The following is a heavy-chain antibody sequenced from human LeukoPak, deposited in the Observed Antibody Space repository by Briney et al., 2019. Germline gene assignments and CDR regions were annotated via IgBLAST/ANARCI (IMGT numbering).Heavy chain of an antibody. D-gene: IGHD4-17*01. CDR2: ISYDGSNK. J-gene: IGHJ6*02. CDR1: GFTFSSYG. V-gene: IGHV3-30*03. Sequence: GGSLRLSCAASGFTFSSYGMHWVRQAPGKGLEWVAVISYDGSNKYYADSVKGRFTISRDNSKNTLYLQMNSLRAEDTAVYYCARSHYDHYYYYYGMDVWGQGTTVTVSS. CDR3: ARSHYDHYYYYYGMDV.